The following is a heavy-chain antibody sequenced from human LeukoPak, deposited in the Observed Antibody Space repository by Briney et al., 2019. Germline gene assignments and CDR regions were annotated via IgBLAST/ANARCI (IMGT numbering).Heavy chain of an antibody. Sequence: SVKVSCKASGGTFSSYAISWVRQAPGQGLEWMGGIIPIFGTANYAQKFQGRVTITADESTSTAYVELSSLRSEDTAVYYCARDLVGSNDYDDRGGDYRGQGTLVTVSS. V-gene: IGHV1-69*13. CDR1: GGTFSSYA. CDR2: IIPIFGTA. J-gene: IGHJ4*02. CDR3: ARDLVGSNDYDDRGGDY. D-gene: IGHD4-17*01.